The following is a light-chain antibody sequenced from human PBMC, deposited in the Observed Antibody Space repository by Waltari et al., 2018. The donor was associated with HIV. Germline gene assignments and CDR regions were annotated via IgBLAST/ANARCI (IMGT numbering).Light chain of an antibody. CDR1: SSDVGGYNR. Sequence: QSALTQPPSVSGSPGQSVTISCTGTSSDVGGYNRVTWYQQPPGTVPNVIIYEVSNRPSGVPDRFSGSKSGTTASLTISGLQAEDEADYYCNSFTSSTTYVFGTGTKVTVL. J-gene: IGLJ1*01. CDR3: NSFTSSTTYV. V-gene: IGLV2-18*02. CDR2: EVS.